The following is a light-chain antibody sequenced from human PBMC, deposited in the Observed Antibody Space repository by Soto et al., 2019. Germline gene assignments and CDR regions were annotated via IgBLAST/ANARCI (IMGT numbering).Light chain of an antibody. V-gene: IGLV2-14*03. Sequence: QSALTQPASVSGSPGQSITISCTGTSSDLGRYDYVSWYQHLPGRAPKLMIYDVTNQPSGVSNRFSGSKSGNTASLTISGLQAEDEADYYCSSYTISTTVVFGGGTKLTVL. CDR1: SSDLGRYDY. CDR3: SSYTISTTVV. CDR2: DVT. J-gene: IGLJ2*01.